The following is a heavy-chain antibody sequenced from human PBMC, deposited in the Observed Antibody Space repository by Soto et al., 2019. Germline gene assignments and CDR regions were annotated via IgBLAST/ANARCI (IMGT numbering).Heavy chain of an antibody. CDR2: IRSKANSYAT. Sequence: GGSLRLSCAASGFTFSGSAMHWVRQASGKGLEWVGRIRSKANSYATAYAASVKGRFTISRDDSKNTAYLQMNSLKTEDTAVYYCTSGQWELRGYFDYWGQGTLVTVSS. J-gene: IGHJ4*02. CDR1: GFTFSGSA. V-gene: IGHV3-73*01. D-gene: IGHD1-26*01. CDR3: TSGQWELRGYFDY.